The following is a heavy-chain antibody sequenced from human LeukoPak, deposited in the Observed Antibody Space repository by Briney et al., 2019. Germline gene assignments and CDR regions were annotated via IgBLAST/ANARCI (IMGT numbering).Heavy chain of an antibody. CDR3: ARGRRPNYYCGMDV. V-gene: IGHV4-39*01. J-gene: IGHJ6*02. CDR2: IYYSGST. Sequence: SETLSLTCTVSGGSISSSSYYWGWIRQPPGKGLEWIGSIYYSGSTYYNPSLKSRVTISVDTSKNQFSLKLSSVTAADTAVYYCARGRRPNYYCGMDVWGQGTTVTVSS. CDR1: GGSISSSSYY. D-gene: IGHD2-15*01.